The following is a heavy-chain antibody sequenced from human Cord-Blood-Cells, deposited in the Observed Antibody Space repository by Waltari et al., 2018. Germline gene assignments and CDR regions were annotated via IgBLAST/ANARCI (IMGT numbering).Heavy chain of an antibody. V-gene: IGHV4-34*01. J-gene: IGHJ3*02. CDR3: ARDGLTGDGDPSDAFDI. Sequence: QVQLQQWGAGLLKPSETLSLTCAVSGGSFSGYYWRWIRQPPGKGLEWIGEINHSGSTNYNPALKSRVTISVDTSKNQFSLKLSSVTAADTAVYYCARDGLTGDGDPSDAFDIWGQGTMVTVSS. CDR2: INHSGST. CDR1: GGSFSGYY. D-gene: IGHD7-27*01.